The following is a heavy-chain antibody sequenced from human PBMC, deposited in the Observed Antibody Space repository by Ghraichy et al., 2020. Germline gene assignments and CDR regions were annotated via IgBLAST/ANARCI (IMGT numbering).Heavy chain of an antibody. CDR3: ARDQEWRASSSGFDP. J-gene: IGHJ5*02. Sequence: SQTLSLTCTVSGDSLNNSYWSWIRQAPGKGLEWIGSIYHNGRTKYNPSLKSRVTMSVDTSKNQFSLSLTSVTAADAAVFYCARDQEWRASSSGFDPWGQGTLVSVSP. D-gene: IGHD2-2*01. CDR2: IYHNGRT. CDR1: GDSLNNSY. V-gene: IGHV4-59*01.